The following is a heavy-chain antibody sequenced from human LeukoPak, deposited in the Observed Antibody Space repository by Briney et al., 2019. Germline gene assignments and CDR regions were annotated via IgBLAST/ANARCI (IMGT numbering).Heavy chain of an antibody. CDR1: GYSFTSYW. Sequence: TGESLKISCKGSGYSFTSYWIGWVRQLPGKGLEWMGIIYPDDSDTRYSPSPEGQVSISADRSISTAYLQWSSLKASDTAMYFCARSDDGSYYNYWGQGTLVTVSS. CDR2: IYPDDSDT. J-gene: IGHJ4*02. V-gene: IGHV5-51*01. D-gene: IGHD3-10*01. CDR3: ARSDDGSYYNY.